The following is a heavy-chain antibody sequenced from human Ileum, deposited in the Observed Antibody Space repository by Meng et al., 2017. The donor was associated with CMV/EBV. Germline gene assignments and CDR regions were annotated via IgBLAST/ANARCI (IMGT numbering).Heavy chain of an antibody. J-gene: IGHJ4*02. CDR2: IKSRISGATT. CDR3: IAVLTGTSTQYYFDY. CDR1: FSFTHVW. V-gene: IGHV3-15*07. D-gene: IGHD1-7*01. Sequence: FSFTHVWMNWVRQAPGKGLEWVGHIKSRISGATTDYAAPVKGRFTISRDDSKNTVDLQMNSLKSEDTAIYYCIAVLTGTSTQYYFDYWGQGTLVTVSS.